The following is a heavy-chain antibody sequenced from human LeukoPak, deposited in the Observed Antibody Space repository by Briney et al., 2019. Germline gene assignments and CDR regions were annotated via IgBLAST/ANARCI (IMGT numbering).Heavy chain of an antibody. CDR2: IYNSGST. Sequence: SGTLSLTCAASGCTISSYYCRWIRQPAGKGLEWVGRIYNSGSTNYNPALRSGVTMSVDKSKNQFPLKLSSATGEHTAVYYCARGSGSSWYGIHGPFDYWGQGTLVTVSS. J-gene: IGHJ4*02. D-gene: IGHD6-13*01. V-gene: IGHV4-4*07. CDR1: GCTISSYY. CDR3: ARGSGSSWYGIHGPFDY.